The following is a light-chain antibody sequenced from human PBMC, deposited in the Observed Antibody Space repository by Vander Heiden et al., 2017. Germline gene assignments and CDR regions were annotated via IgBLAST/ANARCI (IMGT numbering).Light chain of an antibody. J-gene: IGLJ3*02. CDR2: SNN. CDR3: AAWDDSLNVWV. V-gene: IGLV1-44*01. CDR1: SSNIGSNT. Sequence: QSVLTQPPSASGTPGQRVTISCSGSSSNIGSNTVNWYQQPPGPAPKLLIYSNNQRPSGVPDRFSGSKSGTSASLAISGLQSEDEADYYCAAWDDSLNVWVFGGGTKLTVL.